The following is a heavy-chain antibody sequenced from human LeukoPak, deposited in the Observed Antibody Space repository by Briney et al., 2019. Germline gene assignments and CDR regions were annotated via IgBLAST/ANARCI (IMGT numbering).Heavy chain of an antibody. CDR1: GYTFTDYY. V-gene: IGHV1-2*02. CDR3: ARGAGIPVAHNWFDP. D-gene: IGHD6-19*01. J-gene: IGHJ5*02. CDR2: INPNSGGT. Sequence: GASVKVSCKTSGYTFTDYYMHWVRQAPGQGLEWLGWINPNSGGTNYAQKFQGRVTMTRDTSISTAYMELSRLRSDDTAVYYCARGAGIPVAHNWFDPWGQGTLVTVSS.